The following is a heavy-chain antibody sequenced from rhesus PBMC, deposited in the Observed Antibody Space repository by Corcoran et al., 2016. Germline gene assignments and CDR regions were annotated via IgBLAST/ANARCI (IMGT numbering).Heavy chain of an antibody. CDR1: GGSISSSNW. Sequence: QVQLQESGPAVVKPSETRSLTCAVSGGSISSSNWWSWIRQSPGKGLEWIGGFNGSGGSTEYNPSLTSPVTISKDTSKNQFSLKLSSVTAADTAVYYCARPWGIAAAGSDYWGQGVLVTVSS. V-gene: IGHV4-93*01. D-gene: IGHD6-31*01. J-gene: IGHJ4*01. CDR3: ARPWGIAAAGSDY. CDR2: FNGSGGST.